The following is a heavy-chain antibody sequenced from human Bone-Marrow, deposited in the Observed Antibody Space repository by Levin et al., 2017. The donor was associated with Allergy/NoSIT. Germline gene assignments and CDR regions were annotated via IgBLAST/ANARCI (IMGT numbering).Heavy chain of an antibody. CDR2: ISSSGTTK. V-gene: IGHV3-48*03. D-gene: IGHD2-21*02. Sequence: SCAASGFTFSSYEMNWVRQAPGKGLEWISSISSSGTTKYYADSVKGRFTISSKNSLYLQMNSLRAEDTAIYYCARDKSSDGVTPDWYFDLWGRGTLVTVSS. CDR3: ARDKSSDGVTPDWYFDL. J-gene: IGHJ2*01. CDR1: GFTFSSYE.